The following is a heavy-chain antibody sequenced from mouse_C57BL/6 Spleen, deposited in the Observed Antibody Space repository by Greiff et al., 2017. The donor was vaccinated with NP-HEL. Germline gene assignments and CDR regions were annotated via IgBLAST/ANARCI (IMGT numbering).Heavy chain of an antibody. Sequence: QVQLQQSGAELVRPGTSVKVSCKASGYAFTNYLIEWVKQRPGQGLEWIGVINPGSGGTNYNEKFKGKATLTADKSSSTAYMQLSSLTSEDSAVYFCARRSYYGNSYYFDYWGQGTTLTVSS. CDR2: INPGSGGT. J-gene: IGHJ2*01. V-gene: IGHV1-54*01. CDR1: GYAFTNYL. D-gene: IGHD2-1*01. CDR3: ARRSYYGNSYYFDY.